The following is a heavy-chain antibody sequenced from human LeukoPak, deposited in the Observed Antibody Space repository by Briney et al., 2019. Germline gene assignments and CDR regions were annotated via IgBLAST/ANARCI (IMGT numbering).Heavy chain of an antibody. CDR1: GFTVGSNY. J-gene: IGHJ4*02. Sequence: GGSLRLSCAASGFTVGSNYMSWVRQAPGKGLEWVSVLYSSGTTYYAGSVKGRFTISRDNSGNTVYLQMNSLRAEDTAMYYCARDQGYYYDSSGYYNWGQGTLVTVSS. CDR3: ARDQGYYYDSSGYYN. D-gene: IGHD3-22*01. V-gene: IGHV3-66*03. CDR2: LYSSGTT.